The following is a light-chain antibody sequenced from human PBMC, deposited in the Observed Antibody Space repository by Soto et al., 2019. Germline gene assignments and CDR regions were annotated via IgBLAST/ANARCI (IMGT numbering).Light chain of an antibody. CDR1: QSLLDSSNDDNY. CDR2: WAS. V-gene: IGKV4-1*01. CDR3: QQVYSSPIT. J-gene: IGKJ5*01. Sequence: DIVMTQSPDCLAVSLGERATVNCKSSQSLLDSSNDDNYLSGYQQKPGQPTNLLIYWASSWESGVPDRFSGSGSGTDFTLTIGSRQAEDVAIYYCQQVYSSPITFGRGTRLEI.